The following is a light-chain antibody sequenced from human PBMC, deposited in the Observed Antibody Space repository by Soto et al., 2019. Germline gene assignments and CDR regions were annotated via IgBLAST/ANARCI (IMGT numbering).Light chain of an antibody. CDR2: GAS. CDR3: QQYGDSPLT. J-gene: IGKJ1*01. V-gene: IGKV3-20*01. CDR1: QTVSSSY. Sequence: DIVLTQSPGTLSLSPGERATLSSRASQTVSSSYLAWYQQKPGQAPRLLIYGASTRAAGIPDRFSGSGSGTDFTLTISRLEPEDFAVYYCQQYGDSPLTFGQGTNVEI.